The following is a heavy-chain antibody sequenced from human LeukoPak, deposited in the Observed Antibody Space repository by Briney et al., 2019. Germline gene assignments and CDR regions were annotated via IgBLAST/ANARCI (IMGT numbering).Heavy chain of an antibody. CDR1: GFTFSSYW. J-gene: IGHJ4*02. V-gene: IGHV3-74*01. CDR3: ARDPIGYSYIDY. Sequence: GGSLRLSCTISGFTFSSYWMHRVRQAPGKGLVWVSRINLEGSSTNYADSVKGRFTISRDNAKNTLYLQMNSLRAEDTALYYCARDPIGYSYIDYWGQGTLVTVSS. CDR2: INLEGSST. D-gene: IGHD5-18*01.